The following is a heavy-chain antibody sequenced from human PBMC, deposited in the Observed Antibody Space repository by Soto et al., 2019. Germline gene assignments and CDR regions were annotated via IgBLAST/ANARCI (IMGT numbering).Heavy chain of an antibody. Sequence: EVQLLESGGGLVKPGGSLRLSCAASGFTCSSYAMNWVRQSPGKGLEWVSVISGSGDSPYYADSVKGRFTISRDNSKNPLYLQMNSLSAEDTAVYYCERRNSVWYFDLWGRGTLVTVSS. CDR2: ISGSGDSP. D-gene: IGHD4-4*01. CDR1: GFTCSSYA. V-gene: IGHV3-23*01. J-gene: IGHJ2*01. CDR3: ERRNSVWYFDL.